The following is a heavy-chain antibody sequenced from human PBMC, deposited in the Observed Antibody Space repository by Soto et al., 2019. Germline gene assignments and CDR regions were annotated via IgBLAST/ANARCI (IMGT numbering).Heavy chain of an antibody. J-gene: IGHJ4*02. Sequence: GGSLRLSCAASGFTFDDYAMHWVRQAPGKGLEWVSGISWNSGSIGYADSVKGRFTISRDKAKNSLYLQMNSLRAEDTALYYCAKTPRPQWLAPIDYWGQGTLVTVSS. CDR2: ISWNSGSI. D-gene: IGHD6-19*01. CDR3: AKTPRPQWLAPIDY. CDR1: GFTFDDYA. V-gene: IGHV3-9*01.